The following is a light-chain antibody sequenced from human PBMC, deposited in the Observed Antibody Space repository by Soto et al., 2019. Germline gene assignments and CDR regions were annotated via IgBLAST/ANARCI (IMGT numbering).Light chain of an antibody. CDR3: QQRSNWPPRWT. Sequence: EIVLTQSPATLSLSPGERATLSCRASQSVSSYLAWYQQKPGQAPRLLIYDASNRTTGIPARFRGSGSGTDITLTISSREPEDFAVYYCQQRSNWPPRWTFGQGTKVEIK. CDR2: DAS. J-gene: IGKJ1*01. CDR1: QSVSSY. V-gene: IGKV3-11*01.